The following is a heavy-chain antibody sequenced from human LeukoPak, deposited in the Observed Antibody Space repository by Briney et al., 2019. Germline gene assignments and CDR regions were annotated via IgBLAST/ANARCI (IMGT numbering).Heavy chain of an antibody. CDR3: ARDNYAGANWFDP. CDR2: IIPIFGTA. J-gene: IGHJ5*02. V-gene: IGHV1-69*05. D-gene: IGHD1-7*01. Sequence: SVKVSCKASGYTFTSYGISWVRQAPGQGLEWMRGIIPIFGTANYAQKFQGRVTITTDESTSTAYMELSSLRSEDTAVYYCARDNYAGANWFDPWGQGTLVTVSS. CDR1: GYTFTSYG.